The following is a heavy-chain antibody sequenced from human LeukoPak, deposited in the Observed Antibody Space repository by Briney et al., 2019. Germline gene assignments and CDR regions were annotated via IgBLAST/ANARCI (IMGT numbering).Heavy chain of an antibody. D-gene: IGHD1-26*01. J-gene: IGHJ4*02. CDR1: GFTFSSYS. Sequence: GGSLRLSCAASGFTFSSYSMNWVRQAPGKGLEWVSSISSSSSYIYYADSVKGRFTISRDNAQNSLYPQMNSLRAEDTAVYYCARLASGSYLDYWGQGTLVTVSS. CDR3: ARLASGSYLDY. CDR2: ISSSSSYI. V-gene: IGHV3-21*01.